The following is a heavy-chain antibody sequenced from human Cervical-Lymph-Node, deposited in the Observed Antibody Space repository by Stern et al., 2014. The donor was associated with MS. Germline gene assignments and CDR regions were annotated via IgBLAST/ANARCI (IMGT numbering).Heavy chain of an antibody. Sequence: EVQLVASGGGLVQPGGSLRLSCAASGFTFSSDSMNWVRQAPGKGLEWVSYISSTSSHICYADSVKGRFTISRDNAKHQLHLQMNSLRDEDTGVYYCWLRKGPFDYWGQGTLVTVSS. CDR1: GFTFSSDS. CDR2: ISSTSSHI. CDR3: WLRKGPFDY. V-gene: IGHV3-48*02. D-gene: IGHD5-12*01. J-gene: IGHJ4*02.